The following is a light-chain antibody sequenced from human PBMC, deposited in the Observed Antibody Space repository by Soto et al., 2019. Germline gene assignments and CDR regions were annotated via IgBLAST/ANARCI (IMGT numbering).Light chain of an antibody. Sequence: DIQMTQSPSSLSASEGDRVTITCRASQNINNYLNWYQHKLGQAPKLLIYAASGLQSGVPSRFIGSGSGTDFTLTITSVQGEDFASYFCQQSHTNPYTFGRGTKLEV. CDR2: AAS. CDR3: QQSHTNPYT. CDR1: QNINNY. V-gene: IGKV1-39*01. J-gene: IGKJ2*01.